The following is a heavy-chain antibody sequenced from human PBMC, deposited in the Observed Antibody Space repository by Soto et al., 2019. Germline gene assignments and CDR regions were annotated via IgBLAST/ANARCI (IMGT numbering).Heavy chain of an antibody. Sequence: QVQLVQSGAEVKKPGASVKVSCKASGYNVTSYYLHWVRQATGQGLECLGIIDPGGGSTNYAQKFQGRITMTRETSTCKVYEELSSLRSEDTAVYYCARDEGDDSDCYFAPRQEKTGFEFWGQGTLVTFSS. V-gene: IGHV1-46*01. D-gene: IGHD2-21*01. CDR1: GYNVTSYY. CDR2: IDPGGGST. CDR3: ARDEGDDSDCYFAPRQEKTGFEF. J-gene: IGHJ4*02.